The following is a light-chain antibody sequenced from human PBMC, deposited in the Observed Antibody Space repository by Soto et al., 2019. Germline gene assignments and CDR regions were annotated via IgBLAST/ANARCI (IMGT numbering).Light chain of an antibody. V-gene: IGLV4-69*01. CDR3: QTWGTGIQV. CDR2: LNSDGSH. J-gene: IGLJ1*01. Sequence: QTVVTQSPSASASLGASVKLTCTLSRGHSSYAIAWHQQQPEKGPRYFMKLNSDGSHSKGDGIPDRFSGSSSGAERYLTISSLQSEDEADYYCQTWGTGIQVFGTGTKLTVL. CDR1: RGHSSYA.